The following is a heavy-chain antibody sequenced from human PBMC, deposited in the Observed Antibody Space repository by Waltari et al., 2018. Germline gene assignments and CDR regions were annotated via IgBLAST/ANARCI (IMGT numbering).Heavy chain of an antibody. D-gene: IGHD6-13*01. CDR1: GGSFSGYY. CDR3: ARVEGQQLEPFQH. J-gene: IGHJ1*01. CDR2: INHSGST. V-gene: IGHV4-34*01. Sequence: QVQLQQWGAGLLRPSETLSRTCAVYGGSFSGYYWSWIRQSPGKGLEWIGEINHSGSTNYNPSLKSRVTISVDTSKNQFSLKLSSVTAADTAVYYCARVEGQQLEPFQHWGQGTLVTVSS.